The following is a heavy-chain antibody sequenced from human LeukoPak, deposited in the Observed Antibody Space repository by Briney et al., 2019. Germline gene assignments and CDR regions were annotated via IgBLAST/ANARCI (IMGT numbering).Heavy chain of an antibody. V-gene: IGHV4-38-2*02. Sequence: SETLSLTCAVSGYSISSGYYWAWIRQPPGKGLEWIGSIYHSGITYYNPSLKSRVTISVDTSKNQFSLKLSSVTTADTAVYYCARDKILGGIVVVPAASGWFDPWGQGTLVTVSS. CDR1: GYSISSGYY. CDR3: ARDKILGGIVVVPAASGWFDP. J-gene: IGHJ5*02. D-gene: IGHD2-2*01. CDR2: IYHSGIT.